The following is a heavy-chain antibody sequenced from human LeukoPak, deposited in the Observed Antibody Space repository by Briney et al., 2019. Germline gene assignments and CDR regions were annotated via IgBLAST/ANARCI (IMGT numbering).Heavy chain of an antibody. V-gene: IGHV3-23*01. CDR1: GFIFSSYS. Sequence: GGSLRLSCAASGFIFSSYSMNWVRQAPGKGLEWVSAVTVSGRGGSTYYADSVKGRFTISRDNSKNTLYLQMNSLRAEDTALYYCAKSPTYCGSDCYSTFDYWGQGNLVTVSS. J-gene: IGHJ4*02. D-gene: IGHD2-21*02. CDR2: VTVSGRGGST. CDR3: AKSPTYCGSDCYSTFDY.